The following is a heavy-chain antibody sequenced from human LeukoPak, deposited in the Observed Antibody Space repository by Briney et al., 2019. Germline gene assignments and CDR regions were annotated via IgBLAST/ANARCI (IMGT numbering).Heavy chain of an antibody. V-gene: IGHV3-7*01. CDR2: IKQDGSEK. CDR1: GFTFSSYW. CDR3: ASSLYYDFWSGHYSDY. Sequence: PGGSLRLSCAASGFTFSSYWMSWVRQAPGKGLEWVANIKQDGSEKYYVDSVKGRFTISRDNAKNSLYLQMNSLRAKDTAVYYCASSLYYDFWSGHYSDYWGQGTLVTVSS. D-gene: IGHD3-3*01. J-gene: IGHJ4*02.